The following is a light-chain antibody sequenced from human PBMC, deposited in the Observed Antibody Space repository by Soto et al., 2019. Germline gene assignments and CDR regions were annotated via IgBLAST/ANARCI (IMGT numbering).Light chain of an antibody. CDR2: DAS. CDR3: QQYNNWPLT. CDR1: QTVNSD. J-gene: IGKJ4*01. Sequence: DIVVTQSPATLSVSPGEKPTLSCRASQTVNSDLAWYQQKPGQPPRLLIYDASTRATGIPARFSGSQSGTEFTLTISSLLSEDFAVYSCQQYNNWPLTFGGGTKVDIK. V-gene: IGKV3D-15*01.